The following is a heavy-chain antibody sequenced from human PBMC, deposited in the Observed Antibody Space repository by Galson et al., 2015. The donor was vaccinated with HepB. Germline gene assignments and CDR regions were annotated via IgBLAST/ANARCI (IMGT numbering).Heavy chain of an antibody. D-gene: IGHD2-2*01. CDR1: GFTFSSYG. J-gene: IGHJ3*02. CDR2: ISYDGSNK. CDR3: AKGALHCSSTNCPMRDAFDI. V-gene: IGHV3-30*18. Sequence: SLRLSCAASGFTFSSYGMHWVRQAPGKGLEWVAVISYDGSNKYYAHSVKGRFTISRDNSKNTLYLQMSSLRAEDTAVYYCAKGALHCSSTNCPMRDAFDIWGQGTMVTVSS.